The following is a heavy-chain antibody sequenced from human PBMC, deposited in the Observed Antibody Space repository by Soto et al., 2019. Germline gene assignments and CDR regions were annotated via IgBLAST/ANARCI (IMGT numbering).Heavy chain of an antibody. CDR2: IIPIFGTA. V-gene: IGHV1-69*13. CDR3: ASGIVGATNY. J-gene: IGHJ4*02. Sequence: GASVKVSCKASGGTFSSYAISWVRQAPGQGLEWMGGIIPIFGTANYAQKFQGRVTITADESTSTAYMELSSLRSEDTAVYYCASGIVGATNYWGQGTLVTAPQ. D-gene: IGHD1-26*01. CDR1: GGTFSSYA.